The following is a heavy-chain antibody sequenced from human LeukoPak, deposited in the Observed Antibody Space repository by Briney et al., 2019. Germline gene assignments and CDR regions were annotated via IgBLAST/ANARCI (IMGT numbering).Heavy chain of an antibody. J-gene: IGHJ5*02. V-gene: IGHV3-23*01. CDR3: AKGPAMVRGTFDP. CDR1: GFTFSSYA. Sequence: TGGPLRLSCATSGFTFSSYAMSWVRQAPGKGLEWVSSISGSGGNTYYADSVKGRFTISRDYSKNTLCLQMNSLRTEETAVYYCAKGPAMVRGTFDPWGQGTLVTVSS. CDR2: ISGSGGNT. D-gene: IGHD3-10*01.